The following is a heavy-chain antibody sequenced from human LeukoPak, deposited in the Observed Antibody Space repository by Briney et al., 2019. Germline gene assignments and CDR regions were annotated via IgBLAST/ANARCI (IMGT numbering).Heavy chain of an antibody. CDR2: VQHIGGET. J-gene: IGHJ1*01. D-gene: IGHD4-11*01. Sequence: GGSLRLSCAGSGFTFSNSWMGWVRQAPGKGLEWVANVQHIGGETYYVDSVKGRFTISRNNAKNSVYLQMNSLGADDTAVYYCATYSILNAREFRYWGQGTLVTVTS. CDR3: ATYSILNAREFRY. CDR1: GFTFSNSW. V-gene: IGHV3-7*01.